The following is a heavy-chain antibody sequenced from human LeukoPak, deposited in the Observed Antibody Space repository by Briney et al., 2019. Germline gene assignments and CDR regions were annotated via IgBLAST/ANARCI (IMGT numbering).Heavy chain of an antibody. V-gene: IGHV3-66*01. D-gene: IGHD5-12*01. J-gene: IGHJ4*02. Sequence: PGGSLRLSCAASGVTISSNYMSWVREAPGKGRGWGSVIYSGGSTYYADSVKGRCTISRDNSKSTLYLQMNSLRAEDTAVYYCASSAFEFDYWGQGTLVTVSS. CDR2: IYSGGST. CDR1: GVTISSNY. CDR3: ASSAFEFDY.